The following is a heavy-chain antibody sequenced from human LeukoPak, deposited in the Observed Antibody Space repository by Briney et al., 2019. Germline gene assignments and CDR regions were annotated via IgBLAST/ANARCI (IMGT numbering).Heavy chain of an antibody. V-gene: IGHV3-21*04. D-gene: IGHD3-10*01. Sequence: GGSLRLSCAASGFTFSSYGMSWVRQAPGKGLEWVSAISTSSSYIYYADSVKGRFTISRYNAKNSVYLQMNSLRAEDTAVYYCAKDRIVWFGELLSNDAFDIWGQGTMVTVSS. CDR3: AKDRIVWFGELLSNDAFDI. CDR1: GFTFSSYG. J-gene: IGHJ3*02. CDR2: ISTSSSYI.